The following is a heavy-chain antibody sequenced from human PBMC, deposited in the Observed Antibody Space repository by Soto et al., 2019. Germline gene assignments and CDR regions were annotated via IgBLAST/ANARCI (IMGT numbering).Heavy chain of an antibody. V-gene: IGHV1-18*01. CDR3: AREGYCISTSCRHYDYYGMDV. CDR2: ISAYNGNT. Sequence: QVQLVQSGAEVKKPGASVKVSCKASGYTFTSYGISWVRQDPGQGLEWIGWISAYNGNTNYAQKLQGRVTMTTDTSTSTAYMQLRSLRSDDTAVYYCAREGYCISTSCRHYDYYGMDVWGQGTTVTVSS. J-gene: IGHJ6*02. CDR1: GYTFTSYG. D-gene: IGHD2-2*01.